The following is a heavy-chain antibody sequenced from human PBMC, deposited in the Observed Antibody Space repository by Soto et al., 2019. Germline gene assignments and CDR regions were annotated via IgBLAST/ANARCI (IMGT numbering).Heavy chain of an antibody. CDR1: GFTFNNYG. J-gene: IGHJ5*02. CDR3: ASSAFDP. V-gene: IGHV3-30*03. D-gene: IGHD3-10*01. CDR2: ISIDGSNK. Sequence: LRLSCVTSGFTFNNYGMHWVRQAPGKGLEWVALISIDGSNKYYGDSVKGRFTISRDNSKKTLYLQMNSLRGEDTAVYYCASSAFDPWGQGTLVTVSS.